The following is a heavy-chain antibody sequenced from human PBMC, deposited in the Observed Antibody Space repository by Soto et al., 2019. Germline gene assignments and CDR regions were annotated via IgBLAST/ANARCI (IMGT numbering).Heavy chain of an antibody. J-gene: IGHJ6*02. V-gene: IGHV4-4*02. Sequence: QVQLQESGPGLVKPSGTLSLTCAVSGGSISSSNWWSWVRQPPGKGLEWIGEIYHSGSTNYNPSLKSRVTISVDKSKNQFSLKLSSVTAADTAVYYCARPLKVYGSGSYTNYYYYYGMDVWGQGTTVTVSS. CDR3: ARPLKVYGSGSYTNYYYYYGMDV. CDR2: IYHSGST. CDR1: GGSISSSNW. D-gene: IGHD3-10*01.